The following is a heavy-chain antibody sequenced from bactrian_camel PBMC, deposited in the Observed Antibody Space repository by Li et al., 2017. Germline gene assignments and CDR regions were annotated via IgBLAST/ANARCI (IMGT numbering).Heavy chain of an antibody. D-gene: IGHD4*01. Sequence: VQLVESGGGLVQPGGSLRLSCAASGFTFSIHGMSWVRQAPGKGLEWVSSINSGDDATLYAGSVTGRFTISRDNAKNTLYLHTNSLKYEDTAVYYCASLSAVASTSMKSRWGQGTQVTVS. CDR1: GFTFSIHG. V-gene: IGHV3S40*01. CDR2: INSGDDAT. CDR3: ASLSAVASTSMKSR. J-gene: IGHJ4*01.